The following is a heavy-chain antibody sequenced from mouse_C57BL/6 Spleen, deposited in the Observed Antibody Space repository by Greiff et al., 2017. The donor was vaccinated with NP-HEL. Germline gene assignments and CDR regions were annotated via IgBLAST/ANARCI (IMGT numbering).Heavy chain of an antibody. J-gene: IGHJ3*01. CDR2: IDPENGDT. D-gene: IGHD2-10*01. CDR1: GFNITDDY. CDR3: TSYYGNSPAFAY. V-gene: IGHV14-4*01. Sequence: VQLQQSGAELVRPGASVKLSCTASGFNITDDYMHWVKQRPEQGLEWIGWIDPENGDTEYASKFQGKATITADTSSNTAYLQLSSLTSEDTAVYYCTSYYGNSPAFAYWGQGTLVTVSA.